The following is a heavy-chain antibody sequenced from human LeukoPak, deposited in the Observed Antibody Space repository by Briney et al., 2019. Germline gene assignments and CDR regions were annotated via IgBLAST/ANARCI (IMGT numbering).Heavy chain of an antibody. J-gene: IGHJ4*02. CDR2: THDSGGS. D-gene: IGHD2-2*01. CDR1: GGSMRNYY. V-gene: IGHV4-59*01. Sequence: SETLSLTCAVSGGSMRNYYWSWIRQPPGKGLEWIGYTHDSGGSSYNPSLRSRVSISIDTSKNQFSLNLSSVTAADTAVYYCARGWASSWYYFDFWGQGTLVTVSS. CDR3: ARGWASSWYYFDF.